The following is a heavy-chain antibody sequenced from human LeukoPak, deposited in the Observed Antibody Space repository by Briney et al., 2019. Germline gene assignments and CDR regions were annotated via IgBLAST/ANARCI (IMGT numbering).Heavy chain of an antibody. J-gene: IGHJ4*02. Sequence: ASVKVSCKASGYTFTSYYMHWVRQAPGQGLEWMGIINPSGGSTSYAQKFQGRVTMTRDTSTSTVYMELSSLRSEDTAVYYCAREPPGEMATRRPDFDYWGQGTLVTVSS. CDR1: GYTFTSYY. V-gene: IGHV1-46*01. CDR3: AREPPGEMATRRPDFDY. CDR2: INPSGGST. D-gene: IGHD5-24*01.